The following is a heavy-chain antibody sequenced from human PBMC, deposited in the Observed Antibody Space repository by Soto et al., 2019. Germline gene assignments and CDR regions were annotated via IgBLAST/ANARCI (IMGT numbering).Heavy chain of an antibody. Sequence: QVQLVQSGAEVKKPGASVKLSCKASGYTFTDYTMHWVRQAPGQRLEWMGWINAGNGNTKYSQKFQGRVTITRDTSASIAYMDLSSLRSEDTAVYYCAREAVVSATPLDWGQGSLVTVSS. J-gene: IGHJ4*02. V-gene: IGHV1-3*01. D-gene: IGHD2-15*01. CDR3: AREAVVSATPLD. CDR1: GYTFTDYT. CDR2: INAGNGNT.